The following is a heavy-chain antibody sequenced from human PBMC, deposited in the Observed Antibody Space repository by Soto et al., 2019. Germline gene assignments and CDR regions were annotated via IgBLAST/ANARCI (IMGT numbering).Heavy chain of an antibody. CDR2: INPSGGST. D-gene: IGHD2-2*01. J-gene: IGHJ4*02. Sequence: QVQLVQSGAEVKKPGASVKVSCKASGYTFTSYYMHWVRQAPGQGLEWMGIINPSGGSTSYAQKFQGRVTMTRDTSTSTVYMELSSLRSEDTAVYYCARRAVLGYCSSTSCPFDYWGQGTLVTVSS. V-gene: IGHV1-46*03. CDR1: GYTFTSYY. CDR3: ARRAVLGYCSSTSCPFDY.